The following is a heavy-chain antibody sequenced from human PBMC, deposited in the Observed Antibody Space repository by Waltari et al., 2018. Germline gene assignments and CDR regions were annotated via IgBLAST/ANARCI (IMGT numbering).Heavy chain of an antibody. CDR2: IDYNGST. J-gene: IGHJ4*02. CDR3: ARRAWGSGWSY. D-gene: IGHD6-19*01. CDR1: GGSISSSSNYY. Sequence: QLQLQESGPGLVKPSETLSLTCTVSGGSISSSSNYYWGWIRQPPGKGLEWIGSIDYNGSTYYNPSLKSRVTISVDTSKNQFSLKLSSVTAADTVVYYCARRAWGSGWSYWGQGTLVAVSS. V-gene: IGHV4-39*01.